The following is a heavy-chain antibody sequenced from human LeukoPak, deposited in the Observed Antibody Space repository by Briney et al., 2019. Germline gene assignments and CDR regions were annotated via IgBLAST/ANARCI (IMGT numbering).Heavy chain of an antibody. V-gene: IGHV4-4*07. CDR3: ARLMPAAYRRFDT. Sequence: SETLSLTCTVSGGSPIINYYWTWIRQPAGEGLEWVGRISTSGSTNYNPSLKSRVTMSLDTSKNQFSLKLSSVTAADTAVYYCARLMPAAYRRFDTWGQGTLVTVSS. D-gene: IGHD6-13*01. CDR2: ISTSGST. CDR1: GGSPIINYY. J-gene: IGHJ5*02.